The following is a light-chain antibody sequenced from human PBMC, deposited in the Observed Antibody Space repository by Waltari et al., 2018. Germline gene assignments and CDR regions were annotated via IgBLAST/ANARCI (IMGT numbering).Light chain of an antibody. CDR1: TNDLGSYNY. J-gene: IGLJ3*02. V-gene: IGLV2-11*01. CDR3: CSYAGSYTWV. Sequence: SVLTQPRSVSGSPGQSVTISCPGTTNDLGSYNYASWYQQHPGKAPKRIILDVTKRPSGVPDRLSGSKSGNTASLTISGLRAEDEAEYYCCSYAGSYTWVFGGGTKLTVV. CDR2: DVT.